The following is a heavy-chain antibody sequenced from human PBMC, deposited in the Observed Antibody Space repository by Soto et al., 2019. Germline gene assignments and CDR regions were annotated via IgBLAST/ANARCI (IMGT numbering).Heavy chain of an antibody. CDR1: GFTFSNAW. V-gene: IGHV3-15*01. Sequence: GGSLRLSCAASGFTFSNAWMSWVRQAPGKGLEWVGRIKSKTDGGTTDYAAPVKGRFTISRDDSKNTLYLQMNSLKTEDTAVYYCTTEEQWLVPEYFQHWGQGTLVTVSS. CDR2: IKSKTDGGTT. D-gene: IGHD6-19*01. CDR3: TTEEQWLVPEYFQH. J-gene: IGHJ1*01.